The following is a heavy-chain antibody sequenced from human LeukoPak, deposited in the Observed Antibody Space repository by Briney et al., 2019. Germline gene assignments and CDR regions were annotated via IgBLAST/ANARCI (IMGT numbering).Heavy chain of an antibody. CDR3: ARGTYYNILTSFRSRNLGFDY. J-gene: IGHJ4*02. V-gene: IGHV3-23*01. Sequence: GGSLRLSCAASGFTFSSYAMSWVRQAPGKGLEWVSAISGSGGSTYYADSVKGRFTISRDNSKNTLYLQMNGLKPEDTAVYYCARGTYYNILTSFRSRNLGFDYWGQGTLVTVSS. D-gene: IGHD3-9*01. CDR2: ISGSGGST. CDR1: GFTFSSYA.